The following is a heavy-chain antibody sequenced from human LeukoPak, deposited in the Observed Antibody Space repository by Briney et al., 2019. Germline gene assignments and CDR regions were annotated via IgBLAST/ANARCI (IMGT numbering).Heavy chain of an antibody. CDR1: GDSVSGNRAT. CDR2: IYYRSKWYA. J-gene: IGHJ6*02. D-gene: IGHD3-10*01. CDR3: ARDGITMVRGVITRLYGMDV. Sequence: SQTLSLTCAISGDSVSGNRATWNWLRQSPSRGLEWLGRIYYRSKWYADYAVSVRCRITINPDTSKNQFSLLLNSVTPEDTAVYYCARDGITMVRGVITRLYGMDVWGQGTTVTVSS. V-gene: IGHV6-1*01.